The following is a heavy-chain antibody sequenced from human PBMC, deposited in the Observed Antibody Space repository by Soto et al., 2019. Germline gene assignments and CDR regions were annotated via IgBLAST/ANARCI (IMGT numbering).Heavy chain of an antibody. Sequence: EVQLVESGGGLVQPGGSLRLSCAASGFTFSGYNMNWVRQAPGKGLEWISCIKSDSSGTWYADSVKGRFTMSRDNANNSLSLQINSLRDEDTAVYFCARDSNWSSDYWGQGTLVAVSS. D-gene: IGHD1-1*01. V-gene: IGHV3-48*02. CDR1: GFTFSGYN. CDR3: ARDSNWSSDY. J-gene: IGHJ4*02. CDR2: IKSDSSGT.